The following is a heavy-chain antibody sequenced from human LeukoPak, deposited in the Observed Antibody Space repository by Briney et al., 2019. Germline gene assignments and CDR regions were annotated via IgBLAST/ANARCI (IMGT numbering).Heavy chain of an antibody. J-gene: IGHJ4*02. V-gene: IGHV4-59*01. D-gene: IGHD2-2*01. Sequence: SETLSLTCTVSGGSISSYYWSWIRQPPGKGLEWIGCIYYSGSTNFNPSLKSRVTISVDTSKNQFSPKLSSVTAADTAVYYCARGGLEYQLLSYFDYWGQGTLVTVSS. CDR2: IYYSGST. CDR1: GGSISSYY. CDR3: ARGGLEYQLLSYFDY.